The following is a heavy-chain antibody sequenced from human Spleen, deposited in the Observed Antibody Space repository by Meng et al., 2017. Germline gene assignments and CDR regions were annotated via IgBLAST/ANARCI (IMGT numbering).Heavy chain of an antibody. CDR1: GGSISSYY. CDR3: ARGGRTGGDFAY. D-gene: IGHD1-1*01. V-gene: IGHV4-59*06. CDR2: IYYSGST. Sequence: SETLSLTCTVSGGSISSYYWSWIRQPPGKGLEWIGYIYYSGSTYYNPSLKSRVFISLDTSQNQFSLNLNSVTAADTAVYYCARGGRTGGDFAYWGQGTLVTVSS. J-gene: IGHJ4*02.